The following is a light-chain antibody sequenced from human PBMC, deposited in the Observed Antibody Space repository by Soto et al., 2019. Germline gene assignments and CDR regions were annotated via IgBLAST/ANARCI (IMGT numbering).Light chain of an antibody. V-gene: IGLV1-36*01. CDR3: ASWDDGLNGVV. Sequence: QSVLTQPPSVSAAPRQRVTISCSGSTSNIGNNAVNWYQQLPGKAHKLVIYYDDVLPSGVSDRFSGSKSGTSASLAISGLQLEDEADYYCASWDDGLNGVVFGGGTQLTVL. CDR1: TSNIGNNA. CDR2: YDD. J-gene: IGLJ3*02.